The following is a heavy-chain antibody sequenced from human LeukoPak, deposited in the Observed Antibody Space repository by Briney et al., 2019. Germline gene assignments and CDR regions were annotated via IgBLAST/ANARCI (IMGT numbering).Heavy chain of an antibody. V-gene: IGHV4-59*08. J-gene: IGHJ6*02. Sequence: SETLSLTCFVSGGSINSHYWSWIRQPPGKGLEWIGNIYYSGSTNYNPSLKSRVTISVDTSKNQFSLKVNSMTAADTAVYYCVRKVAVAGPRVLYNYLGLDVWGQGTTVTVSS. CDR2: IYYSGST. CDR3: VRKVAVAGPRVLYNYLGLDV. CDR1: GGSINSHY. D-gene: IGHD6-19*01.